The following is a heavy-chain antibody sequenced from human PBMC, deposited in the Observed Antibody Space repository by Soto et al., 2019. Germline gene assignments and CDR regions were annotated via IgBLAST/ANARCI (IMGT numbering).Heavy chain of an antibody. V-gene: IGHV3-33*01. J-gene: IGHJ4*02. CDR1: GVPFDTYG. CDR2: IWYDESNK. Sequence: GGSLRLSFAAAGVPFDTYGMHWVRQAPGKGLEWVAIIWYDESNKYYADSVKGRFTISRDNSQNTLYLQMNGLRAEDTAVYYCARDLSKGSYFDLWGPGTLVTV. CDR3: ARDLSKGSYFDL.